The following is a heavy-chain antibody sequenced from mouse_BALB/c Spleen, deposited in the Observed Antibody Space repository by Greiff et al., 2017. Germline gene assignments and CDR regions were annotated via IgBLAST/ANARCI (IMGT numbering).Heavy chain of an antibody. V-gene: IGHV2-2*02. J-gene: IGHJ4*01. CDR3: ARKGDWDGGNAMDY. D-gene: IGHD4-1*01. CDR1: GFSLPSYG. Sequence: QVQLQQSGPGLVQPSQSLSITCTVPGFSLPSYGVHWVRQSPGKGLEWLGVIWSGGSTDYNAAFISRLSISKDNSKSQVFFKMNSLQANDTAIDYCARKGDWDGGNAMDYWGQGTSVTVSS. CDR2: IWSGGST.